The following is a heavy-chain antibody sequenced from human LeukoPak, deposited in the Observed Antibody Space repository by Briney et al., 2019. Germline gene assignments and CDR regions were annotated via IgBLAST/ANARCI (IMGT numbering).Heavy chain of an antibody. CDR2: INWNSDSI. Sequence: GRSLRLSCAVSGLTFDDYAMHWVRQVPGKGLEWVSGINWNSDSIGYADSVKGRFTTARDNAKNSLYLQMNSLRAEDTAIYYCASRGDPPGYPFGYWGQGTLVTVSS. D-gene: IGHD2-21*01. CDR3: ASRGDPPGYPFGY. J-gene: IGHJ4*02. V-gene: IGHV3-9*01. CDR1: GLTFDDYA.